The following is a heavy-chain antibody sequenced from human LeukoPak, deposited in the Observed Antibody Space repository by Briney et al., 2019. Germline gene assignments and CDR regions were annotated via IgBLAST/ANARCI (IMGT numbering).Heavy chain of an antibody. D-gene: IGHD3-22*01. Sequence: GGSLRLSCAASGFTFSSYWMSWVRQAPGKGLEWVANVKQDGSEKYYVDSVKGRFTISRDNAKNSLYLQMNSLRAEDTAVYYCARDLRYPYYYDSSGYYSYAFDIWGQGTMVTVSS. V-gene: IGHV3-7*01. J-gene: IGHJ3*02. CDR2: VKQDGSEK. CDR1: GFTFSSYW. CDR3: ARDLRYPYYYDSSGYYSYAFDI.